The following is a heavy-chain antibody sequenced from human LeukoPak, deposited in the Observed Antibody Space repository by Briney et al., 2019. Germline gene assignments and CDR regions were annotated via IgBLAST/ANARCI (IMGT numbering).Heavy chain of an antibody. V-gene: IGHV4-34*01. CDR3: ARADYDILTGYYFIDY. CDR1: GGSFSGYY. CDR2: INHSGST. J-gene: IGHJ4*02. Sequence: SETLSLTCAVYGGSFSGYYWSWIRQPPGKGLEWIGEINHSGSTNYNPSLKSRVTISVDTSKNQFSLKLSSVTAADTAVYYCARADYDILTGYYFIDYWGQGTLVTVSS. D-gene: IGHD3-9*01.